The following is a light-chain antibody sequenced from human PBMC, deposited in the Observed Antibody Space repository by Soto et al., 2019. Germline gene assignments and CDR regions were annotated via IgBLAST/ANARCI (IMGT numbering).Light chain of an antibody. V-gene: IGKV3-20*01. CDR2: GAS. Sequence: EIVLTQSPGTLSLSPGERATLSCRASQSVSSSFLAWYQQKPGQAPRLLIYGASSRAPGIPDRFSGSGSGTDFTLTISRLEPEDFAAYYCQQYGTSPCTFGQGTKVEIK. J-gene: IGKJ1*01. CDR3: QQYGTSPCT. CDR1: QSVSSSF.